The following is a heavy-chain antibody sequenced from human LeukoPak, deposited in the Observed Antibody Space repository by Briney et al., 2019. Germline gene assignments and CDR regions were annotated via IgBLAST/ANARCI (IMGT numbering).Heavy chain of an antibody. CDR2: ISAYNGNT. D-gene: IGHD4-23*01. J-gene: IGHJ4*02. CDR1: GYTFTSYG. CDR3: ARGWLADSTVVTPYNY. Sequence: GASVKVSCKASGYTFTSYGISWVRQAPGQGLEWMGWISAYNGNTNYAQKFQGKVTISAVESMSTVHMELSSLRSEDTAKYYCARGWLADSTVVTPYNYWGQGTVVTVSS. V-gene: IGHV1-18*01.